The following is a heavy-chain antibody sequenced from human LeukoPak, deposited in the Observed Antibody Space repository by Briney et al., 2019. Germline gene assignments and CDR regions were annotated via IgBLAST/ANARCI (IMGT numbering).Heavy chain of an antibody. CDR1: GYRFTNYW. V-gene: IGHV5-51*01. J-gene: IGHJ3*02. CDR2: IYPGDSNT. Sequence: GESLKISCKGSGYRFTNYWIGWVRQMPGNGLEWMGIIYPGDSNTRYSPSFQGQVTTSADKSISTAYLQWSSLKASDTAMYYCARPIVVVSPTYAFDIWGQGTMVTVSS. CDR3: ARPIVVVSPTYAFDI. D-gene: IGHD3-22*01.